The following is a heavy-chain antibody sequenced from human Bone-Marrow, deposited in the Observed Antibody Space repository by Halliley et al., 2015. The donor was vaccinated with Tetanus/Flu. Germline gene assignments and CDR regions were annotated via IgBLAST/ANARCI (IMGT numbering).Heavy chain of an antibody. D-gene: IGHD3-10*01. V-gene: IGHV3-21*01. CDR2: ISSSSSYI. Sequence: WVSSISSSSSYIYYAASVKGRFTISRDNAKNSLYLQMNSLRAEDTAVYFCANFGNILYGMDVWGQGTTVTVSS. J-gene: IGHJ6*02. CDR3: ANFGNILYGMDV.